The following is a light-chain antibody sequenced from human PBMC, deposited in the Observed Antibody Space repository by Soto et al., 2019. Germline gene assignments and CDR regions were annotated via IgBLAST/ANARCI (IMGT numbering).Light chain of an antibody. Sequence: QSALTQPASVSGSPGQSITISCTGTSSDVGNYNYVSWYHQRPGKAPKLMIYGVNNRPSGVSNRFSGSKSGNTASLTISGLQTEDEADYYCTSYTTSSPLVFGGGTKLTVL. CDR3: TSYTTSSPLV. CDR2: GVN. V-gene: IGLV2-14*01. CDR1: SSDVGNYNY. J-gene: IGLJ2*01.